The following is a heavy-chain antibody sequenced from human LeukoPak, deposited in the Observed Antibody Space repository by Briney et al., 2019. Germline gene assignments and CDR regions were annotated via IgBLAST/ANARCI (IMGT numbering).Heavy chain of an antibody. CDR3: ARGRGRSYPYYYYYMDV. V-gene: IGHV3-20*01. J-gene: IGHJ6*03. CDR2: INWNGGST. Sequence: PGGSLRLSCAASGFTFSSYGMSWVRQAPGKGLEWVSGINWNGGSTGYADSVKGRFTISRDNAKNSLYLQMNSLRAEDTALYHCARGRGRSYPYYYYYMDVWGKGTTVTVSS. CDR1: GFTFSSYG. D-gene: IGHD1-26*01.